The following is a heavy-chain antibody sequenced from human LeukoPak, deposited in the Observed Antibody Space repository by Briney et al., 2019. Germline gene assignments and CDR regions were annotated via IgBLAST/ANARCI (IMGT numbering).Heavy chain of an antibody. CDR1: GGTFSSYT. D-gene: IGHD2-2*01. J-gene: IGHJ5*02. Sequence: SVKVSCKASGGTFSSYTISWLRQAPGQGLEWMGRIIPILGTANYAQKFRGRVTITTDESTSTAYMELSSLRSEDTAVYYCARAVGVVPAAISPLGYNWFDPWGQGTLVTVSS. CDR3: ARAVGVVPAAISPLGYNWFDP. V-gene: IGHV1-69*16. CDR2: IIPILGTA.